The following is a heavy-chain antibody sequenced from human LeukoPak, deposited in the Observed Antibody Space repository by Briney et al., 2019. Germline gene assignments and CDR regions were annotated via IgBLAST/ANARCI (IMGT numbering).Heavy chain of an antibody. CDR2: ISSSSSYI. D-gene: IGHD1-1*01. CDR3: AREGTPFHYDY. V-gene: IGHV3-21*01. J-gene: IGHJ4*02. Sequence: GGSLRLSCAASGFTFSSYSMNWVRQAPGKGLEWVSSISSSSSYIYYADSVKGRFTISRDNAKNSLYLQMNSLRAEDTAAYYCAREGTPFHYDYWGQGTLVTVSS. CDR1: GFTFSSYS.